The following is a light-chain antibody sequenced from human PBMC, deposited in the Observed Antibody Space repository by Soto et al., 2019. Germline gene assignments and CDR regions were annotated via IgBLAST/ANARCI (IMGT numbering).Light chain of an antibody. CDR3: CSYTDGSSLL. V-gene: IGLV2-23*01. J-gene: IGLJ3*02. Sequence: QSALTQLASGCDSPGQSISISCGGGRNDIGTYNLVSWYQQHPGKAPKLIIYEGNKRPSGVSNRFSGSRSGNTASLTISGLQADDEADYYCCSYTDGSSLLFGGGTKLTVL. CDR2: EGN. CDR1: RNDIGTYNL.